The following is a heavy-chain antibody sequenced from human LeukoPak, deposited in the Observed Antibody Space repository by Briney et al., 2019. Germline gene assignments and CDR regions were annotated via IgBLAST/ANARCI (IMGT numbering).Heavy chain of an antibody. D-gene: IGHD3-9*01. CDR1: GGSVSSYY. V-gene: IGHV4-59*08. Sequence: SETLSLTCTVSGGSVSSYYWNWIRQPLGKGLEWIGYIYYTGSTKYNPSLKSRVTISVDTSMNQFSLNLSSVTAADTAVYYCARHLILADYYNWFDPWGQGTLVTVSS. J-gene: IGHJ5*02. CDR2: IYYTGST. CDR3: ARHLILADYYNWFDP.